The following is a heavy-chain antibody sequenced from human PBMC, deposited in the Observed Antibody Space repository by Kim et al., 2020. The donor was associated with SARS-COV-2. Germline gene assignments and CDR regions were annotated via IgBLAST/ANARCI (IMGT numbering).Heavy chain of an antibody. CDR1: GFTFSAYW. CDR3: ARGRLLGSSSYSRPQFFDY. V-gene: IGHV3-7*01. Sequence: GGSLRLSCAASGFTFSAYWMTWVRQAPGKGLEWVANIKKDGSETDYVDSVRGRFTVSRDNSRNSLFLHLSNVTVEDTAVYFCARGRLLGSSSYSRPQFFDYWGRGKLVTVSS. D-gene: IGHD2-15*01. J-gene: IGHJ4*02. CDR2: IKKDGSET.